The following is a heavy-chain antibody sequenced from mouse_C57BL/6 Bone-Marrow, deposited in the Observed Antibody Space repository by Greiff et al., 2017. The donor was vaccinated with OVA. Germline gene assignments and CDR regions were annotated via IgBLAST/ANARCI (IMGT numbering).Heavy chain of an antibody. J-gene: IGHJ4*01. CDR2: IHPISGST. D-gene: IGHD1-1*01. CDR1: GYTFTSYW. CDR3: AKGDYYYGSSYYYAMDY. V-gene: IGHV1-64*01. Sequence: VQLQQPGAELVKPGASVKLSCKASGYTFTSYWMHWVKQRPGQGLEWIGMIHPISGSTNYNEKFKSKATLTVDKSSSTAYMQLSSLTSEDSAVYYCAKGDYYYGSSYYYAMDYWGQGTSVTVSS.